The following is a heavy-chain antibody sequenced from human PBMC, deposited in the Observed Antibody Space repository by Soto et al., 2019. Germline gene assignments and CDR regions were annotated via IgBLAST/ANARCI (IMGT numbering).Heavy chain of an antibody. Sequence: ASVKFSCKASGYTFTSYYMNWVRQAPGKGLEWVSTISDSGGSTHYADSVKDRFTISRDNSKNILYVQLNSLRAEDTAVYYWAKDSMTFFYGVDVWRQGTTVTVSS. V-gene: IGHV3-23*01. CDR2: ISDSGGST. CDR3: AKDSMTFFYGVDV. J-gene: IGHJ6*02. CDR1: GYTFTSYY. D-gene: IGHD2-8*01.